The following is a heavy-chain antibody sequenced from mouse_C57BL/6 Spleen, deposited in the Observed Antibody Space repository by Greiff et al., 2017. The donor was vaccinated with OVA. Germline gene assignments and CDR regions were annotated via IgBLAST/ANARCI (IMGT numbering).Heavy chain of an antibody. Sequence: EVKLQQSGPELVKPGASVEMSCKASGYTFTDYNMHWVKQSHGKSLEWIGYINPNNGGTSYNQKFKGKATLTVNKSSSTAYMELRSLTSEDSAVYYCAREAVVPPMDYWGQGTSVTVSS. CDR1: GYTFTDYN. V-gene: IGHV1-22*01. CDR2: INPNNGGT. J-gene: IGHJ4*01. CDR3: AREAVVPPMDY. D-gene: IGHD1-1*01.